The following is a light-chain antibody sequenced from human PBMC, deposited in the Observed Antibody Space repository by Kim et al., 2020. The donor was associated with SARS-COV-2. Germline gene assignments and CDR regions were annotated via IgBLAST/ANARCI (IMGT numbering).Light chain of an antibody. CDR2: DAS. CDR3: QQRDDWPMT. J-gene: IGKJ5*01. CDR1: QSVSSY. V-gene: IGKV3-11*01. Sequence: EAVLTQSPATLSLSPGERATLSCRASQSVSSYLAWYQQKPGQAPSLLIYDASNRATGIPARFSGSGFGTEFTLTISSLEPEDFAVYYYQQRDDWPMTFGQGTRLGIK.